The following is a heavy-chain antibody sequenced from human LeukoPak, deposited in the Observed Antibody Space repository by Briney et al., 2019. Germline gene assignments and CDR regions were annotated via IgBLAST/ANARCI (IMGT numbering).Heavy chain of an antibody. CDR2: ISGSSGLT. V-gene: IGHV3-23*01. J-gene: IGHJ5*02. CDR3: ARDISYYDFWSGYSPNWFDP. Sequence: GGSLRLSCVASGFIFRDYTMNWVRQAPGRGLYWVSAISGSSGLTYYADSVKGRFTISRDNSKNTLYLQMNSLRAEDTAVYYCARDISYYDFWSGYSPNWFDPWGQGTLVTVSS. D-gene: IGHD3-3*01. CDR1: GFIFRDYT.